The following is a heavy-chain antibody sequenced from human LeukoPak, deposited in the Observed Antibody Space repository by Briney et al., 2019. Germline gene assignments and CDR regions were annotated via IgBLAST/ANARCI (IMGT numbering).Heavy chain of an antibody. J-gene: IGHJ6*03. CDR2: IYHSGST. Sequence: SETLSLTCTVSGYSISSGYYWGWIRQPPGKGLEWIGSIYHSGSTYYNPSLKSRVTISVDTSKNQFSLKLSSVTAADTAVYYCARGRGSGSYYYYYYYMDVWGKGTTVTVSS. D-gene: IGHD3-10*01. CDR1: GYSISSGYY. V-gene: IGHV4-38-2*02. CDR3: ARGRGSGSYYYYYYYMDV.